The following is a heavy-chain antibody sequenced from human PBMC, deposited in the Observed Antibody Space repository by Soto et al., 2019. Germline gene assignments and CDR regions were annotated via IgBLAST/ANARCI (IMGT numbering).Heavy chain of an antibody. D-gene: IGHD2-21*02. V-gene: IGHV3-33*01. CDR1: GFTFSSYG. J-gene: IGHJ6*01. Sequence: PGGSVRLSCAASGFTFSSYGMHWVRQAPGKGLEWVAVIWYDGSNKYYADSVKGRFTISRDNSKNTLYLQMNSLRSEDTAVYYCAREHIVVVTAIHFLRYGMDVWGQGTTVTVSS. CDR3: AREHIVVVTAIHFLRYGMDV. CDR2: IWYDGSNK.